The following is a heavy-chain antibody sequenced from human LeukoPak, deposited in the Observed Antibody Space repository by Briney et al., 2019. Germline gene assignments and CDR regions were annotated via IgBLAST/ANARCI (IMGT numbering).Heavy chain of an antibody. CDR2: IIPMFGTA. J-gene: IGHJ5*02. Sequence: SVKVSCKASGGTFSSYEISWVRQAPGQGLEWMGGIIPMFGTAKYAQKFQGRVTITTDKSTSTAYMELSSLRSEDTAVYYCARYYDSENWFDPWGQGTLVTVSS. D-gene: IGHD3-22*01. CDR3: ARYYDSENWFDP. V-gene: IGHV1-69*05. CDR1: GGTFSSYE.